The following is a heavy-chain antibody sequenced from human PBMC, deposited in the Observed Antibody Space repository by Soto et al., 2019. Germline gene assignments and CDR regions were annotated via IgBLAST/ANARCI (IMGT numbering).Heavy chain of an antibody. CDR2: IKQDGSEK. V-gene: IGHV3-7*04. CDR3: ARDGGVQLEPVYYFDY. J-gene: IGHJ4*02. D-gene: IGHD1-1*01. CDR1: GFTFSSYW. Sequence: PGGSLRLSCAASGFTFSSYWMSWVRQAPGKGLEWVANIKQDGSEKYYVDSVKGRFTISRDNAKNSLYLQMNSLRAEDTAVYYCARDGGVQLEPVYYFDYWGQGTLVTVSS.